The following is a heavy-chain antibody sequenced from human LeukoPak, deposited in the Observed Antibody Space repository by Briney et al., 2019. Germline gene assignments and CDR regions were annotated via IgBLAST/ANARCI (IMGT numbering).Heavy chain of an antibody. J-gene: IGHJ4*02. CDR3: ARNYYDTRGFYHVGGPDY. Sequence: SETLSLTCTVYGGSMNNYYWSWIRQSPEKGLEWIGYIFSSGSTNYNPSLNSRVTISVDTSKNQFSLKLSSVTAADTAVYYCARNYYDTRGFYHVGGPDYWGQGTLVTVSS. D-gene: IGHD3-22*01. CDR1: GGSMNNYY. CDR2: IFSSGST. V-gene: IGHV4-59*08.